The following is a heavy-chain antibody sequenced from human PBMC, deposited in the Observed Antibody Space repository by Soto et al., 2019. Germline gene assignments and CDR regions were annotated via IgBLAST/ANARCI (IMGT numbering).Heavy chain of an antibody. V-gene: IGHV1-18*04. CDR1: GFRFTYYG. CDR3: ARSYCSTSTCYSYWLDP. Sequence: ASVKVSCKASGFRFTYYGITWVRQAPGQGLEWMGWISAHNGNTNYAQKLEGRVTMTTDTSTSTAYMELRSLRSDDTAVYYCARSYCSTSTCYSYWLDPWGQGTLVTVSS. J-gene: IGHJ5*02. D-gene: IGHD2-2*02. CDR2: ISAHNGNT.